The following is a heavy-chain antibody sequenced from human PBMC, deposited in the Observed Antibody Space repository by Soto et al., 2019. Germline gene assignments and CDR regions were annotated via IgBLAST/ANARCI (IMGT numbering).Heavy chain of an antibody. D-gene: IGHD4-4*01. V-gene: IGHV3-23*01. CDR2: ISGTGGIT. J-gene: IGHJ6*02. Sequence: EVQLLESGGGLVQPGGSLRLSCAASGFTFSSYAMNWVRQAPGKGLEWVSVISGTGGITYHADSVKVRFTISRDNSKNTLYLHMDSLRAEDTAVYFCAKEETVISHYYYYYGMDVWGQGTTVTVSS. CDR3: AKEETVISHYYYYYGMDV. CDR1: GFTFSSYA.